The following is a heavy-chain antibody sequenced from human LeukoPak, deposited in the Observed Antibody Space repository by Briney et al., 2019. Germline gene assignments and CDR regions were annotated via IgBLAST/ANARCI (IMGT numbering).Heavy chain of an antibody. CDR2: INPGEGET. D-gene: IGHD1-14*01. Sequence: GGSLELSCKTSGYIFTSNYISWVRQAPGQGLEWVGNINPGEGETFYARTLQGRISMTRDTSTSTVYLELRSLTDEHTAVDFCARDSLAAFTVDRRPDGYYVDVWGEGTTLTVSS. CDR3: ARDSLAAFTVDRRPDGYYVDV. CDR1: GYIFTSNY. J-gene: IGHJ6*03. V-gene: IGHV1-46*04.